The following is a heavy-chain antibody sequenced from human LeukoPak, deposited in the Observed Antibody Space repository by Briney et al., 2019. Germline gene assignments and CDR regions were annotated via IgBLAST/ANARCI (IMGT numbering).Heavy chain of an antibody. CDR1: GGSISSYY. V-gene: IGHV4-59*01. CDR3: ACSPANWFDP. Sequence: SETLSLTCTVSGGSISSYYWSWIRQPPGKGLEWIGYIYYSGSTNYNPSLKSRVTISVDTSKNQFSLKLSSVIAADTAVYYCACSPANWFDPWGQGTLVTVSS. CDR2: IYYSGST. J-gene: IGHJ5*02. D-gene: IGHD2-2*01.